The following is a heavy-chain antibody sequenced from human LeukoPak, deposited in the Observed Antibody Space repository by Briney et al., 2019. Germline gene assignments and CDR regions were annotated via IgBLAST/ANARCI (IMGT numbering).Heavy chain of an antibody. CDR3: ARGYSNGYRIDY. V-gene: IGHV3-74*01. J-gene: IGHJ4*02. CDR2: INTDGSST. CDR1: GFSLSGYW. Sequence: GGSLRLSCVASGFSLSGYWMHWVRQVPGKGLVWVSRINTDGSSTTYADSVKGRFTISRDNAKNTLYLQMNSLRAEDTAVYYCARGYSNGYRIDYWGQGTLVTVSS. D-gene: IGHD5-18*01.